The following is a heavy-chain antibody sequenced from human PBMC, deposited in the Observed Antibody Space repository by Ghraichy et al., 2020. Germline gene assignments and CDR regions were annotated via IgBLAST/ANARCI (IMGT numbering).Heavy chain of an antibody. J-gene: IGHJ3*02. CDR1: GGSISSYY. V-gene: IGHV4-59*01. D-gene: IGHD5-12*01. CDR3: ARVDIVATSAFDI. Sequence: SETLSLTCTVSGGSISSYYWSWIWQPPGMGLEWIGYIYYSGSTNYNPSLKSRVTISVDTSKNQFSLKLSSVTAADTAVYYCARVDIVATSAFDIWGQGTIVTVSS. CDR2: IYYSGST.